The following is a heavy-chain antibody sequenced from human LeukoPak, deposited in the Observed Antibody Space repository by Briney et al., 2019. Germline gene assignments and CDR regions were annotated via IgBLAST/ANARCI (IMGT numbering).Heavy chain of an antibody. D-gene: IGHD3-16*02. J-gene: IGHJ3*02. V-gene: IGHV1-46*01. CDR1: GYTFTSYY. Sequence: EASVKVSCKASGYTFTSYYMHWVRQAPGQGLEWMGIINPSGGSTSYAQKFQGRVTMTRDTSASTVYMELSSLRSEDTAVYYCATVSYFDYVWGSYRHDAFDIWGQGTMVTVSS. CDR3: ATVSYFDYVWGSYRHDAFDI. CDR2: INPSGGST.